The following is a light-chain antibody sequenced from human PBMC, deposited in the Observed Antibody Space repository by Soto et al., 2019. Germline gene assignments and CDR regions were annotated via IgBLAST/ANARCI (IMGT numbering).Light chain of an antibody. CDR3: QQYYSYPRT. CDR1: QGISSY. J-gene: IGKJ1*01. CDR2: AAS. Sequence: AIRMTQSPSSFPASTGDRVTITFRASQGISSYLAWYQQKPGKAPKLLIYAASTLRSGVPSRFSGSGSGTDFTLTISCLQSEDFATYYCQQYYSYPRTFGQGTKVDIK. V-gene: IGKV1-8*01.